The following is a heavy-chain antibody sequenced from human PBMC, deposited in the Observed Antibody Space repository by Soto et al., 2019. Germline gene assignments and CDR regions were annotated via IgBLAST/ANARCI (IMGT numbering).Heavy chain of an antibody. CDR1: GFTFTTYG. J-gene: IGHJ4*02. V-gene: IGHV3-30*18. D-gene: IGHD1-26*01. CDR3: AKVGLVGAYRNSFFDF. CDR2: ISYDEINK. Sequence: SLRLSCAASGFTFTTYGMHWVRQAPGKGLEWVAFISYDEINKYYADSVKGRFTISKDSSKNTLYLQMNSLRAEDTAVYYCAKVGLVGAYRNSFFDFWGQGALVTVSS.